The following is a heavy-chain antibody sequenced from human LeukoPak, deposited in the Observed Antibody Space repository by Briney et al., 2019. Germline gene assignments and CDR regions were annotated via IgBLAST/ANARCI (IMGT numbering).Heavy chain of an antibody. V-gene: IGHV4-59*01. D-gene: IGHD6-13*01. Sequence: SETLSLTCTVSGGSISSYYWSWIRQPPGKGLEWIGYIYYSGSTNYNPSLMGRVTISVDTSKNQFSLKLSSVTAADTAVYYCARGSGYSSSWVFDYWGQGTLVTVSS. CDR1: GGSISSYY. J-gene: IGHJ4*02. CDR3: ARGSGYSSSWVFDY. CDR2: IYYSGST.